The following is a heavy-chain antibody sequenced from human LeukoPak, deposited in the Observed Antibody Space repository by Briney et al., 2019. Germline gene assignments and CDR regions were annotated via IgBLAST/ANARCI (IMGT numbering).Heavy chain of an antibody. V-gene: IGHV1-2*02. D-gene: IGHD2-2*02. CDR1: GYTFTGHY. CDR3: ARNVQAAILDAFDI. Sequence: GASVKVSCKASGYTFTGHYMHWVRQAPGQGLEWMGWINPNSGGTNYAQKFQGRVTMTRDTSISTAYMELSRLRSDDTAVYYCARNVQAAILDAFDIWGRGTMVTVSS. CDR2: INPNSGGT. J-gene: IGHJ3*02.